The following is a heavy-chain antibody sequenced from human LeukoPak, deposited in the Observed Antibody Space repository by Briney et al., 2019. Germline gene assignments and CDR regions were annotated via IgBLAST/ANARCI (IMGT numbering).Heavy chain of an antibody. CDR2: IHDNGST. D-gene: IGHD5-24*01. Sequence: SETLSLTCTVSGGSISNYYWSWIRQSPEKGLEWIGYIHDNGSTNYNPSLKSRVTISVDTSKNQFYLKLSSVTAADTAVYYCARLDAAAGRYLQFFYWGQGTLVTVSS. J-gene: IGHJ4*02. CDR3: ARLDAAAGRYLQFFY. V-gene: IGHV4-59*08. CDR1: GGSISNYY.